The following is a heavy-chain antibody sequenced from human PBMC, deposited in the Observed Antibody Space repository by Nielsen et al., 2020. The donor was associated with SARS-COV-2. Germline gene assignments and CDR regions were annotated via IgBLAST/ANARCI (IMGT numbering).Heavy chain of an antibody. CDR1: GFTFSSYA. Sequence: GESLKISCAASGFTFSSYAMSWVRQAPGKGLEWVSAISGSGGSTYYADSVKGRFTISRDNAKNSLYLQMNSLRAEDTALYYCAKQRSFSSRDAFDIWGQGTMVTVSS. D-gene: IGHD3-16*02. V-gene: IGHV3-23*01. J-gene: IGHJ3*02. CDR2: ISGSGGST. CDR3: AKQRSFSSRDAFDI.